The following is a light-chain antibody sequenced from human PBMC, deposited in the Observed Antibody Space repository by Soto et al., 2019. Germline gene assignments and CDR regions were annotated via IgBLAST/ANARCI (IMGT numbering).Light chain of an antibody. CDR3: QQYNNWPSWT. CDR2: DAS. CDR1: QSVSSY. V-gene: IGKV3-11*01. J-gene: IGKJ1*01. Sequence: EIVLTQSPATLSLSPGERATLSCRASQSVSSYLAWYQQKPGQAPRLLISDASNRATGIPARFSGSGSGTEFTLTISSLQSEDFAVYYCQQYNNWPSWTFGQGTKVDIK.